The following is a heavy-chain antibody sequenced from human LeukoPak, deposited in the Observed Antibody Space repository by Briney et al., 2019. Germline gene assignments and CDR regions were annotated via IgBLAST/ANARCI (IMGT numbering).Heavy chain of an antibody. Sequence: GSSVKVSCKASGGTFSSHAISWERQAPGQGLEWMGGIIPIFGAANYAQKFQGRVTITADESTSTAYMELSSLRSEDTAVYYCARGSYDGYSYGYTFDPWGQGTLVTVSS. CDR2: IIPIFGAA. J-gene: IGHJ5*02. V-gene: IGHV1-69*01. D-gene: IGHD5-18*01. CDR1: GGTFSSHA. CDR3: ARGSYDGYSYGYTFDP.